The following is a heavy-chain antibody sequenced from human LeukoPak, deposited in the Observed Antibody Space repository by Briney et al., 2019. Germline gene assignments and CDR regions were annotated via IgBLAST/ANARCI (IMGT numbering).Heavy chain of an antibody. Sequence: PGGSLRLSCAASGLTFSNYVMRWVRQAPGKGLEWVSGISETGGGRYYTDSVKGRFTISRDNSKDTLYLQMNRLRAEDTAVYYCSGGARGAYFFNFWGQGTLVTVSS. V-gene: IGHV3-23*01. CDR3: SGGARGAYFFNF. D-gene: IGHD1-26*01. CDR2: ISETGGGR. CDR1: GLTFSNYV. J-gene: IGHJ4*02.